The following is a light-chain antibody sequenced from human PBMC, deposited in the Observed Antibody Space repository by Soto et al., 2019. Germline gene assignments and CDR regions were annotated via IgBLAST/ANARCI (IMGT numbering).Light chain of an antibody. CDR3: SSYKSSSTLYV. CDR2: DVS. V-gene: IGLV2-14*01. Sequence: QSVLTQPASVSVSPGQSSTISCTGTSSDVGGYNYVSWYQQHPGKAPKLMIYDVSNRPSGVSNRFSGSKSGNTASLTISGLQAEDEADYYCSSYKSSSTLYVFGTGPKVTAL. CDR1: SSDVGGYNY. J-gene: IGLJ1*01.